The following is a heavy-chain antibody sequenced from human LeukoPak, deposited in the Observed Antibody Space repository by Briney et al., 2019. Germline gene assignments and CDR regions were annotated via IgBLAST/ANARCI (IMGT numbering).Heavy chain of an antibody. CDR3: ARAGQDGII. V-gene: IGHV3-23*01. Sequence: GGSLRLSCVASGFPFSSYWMTWVRQAPGKGLEWVSTISGSGSSTYYVDSVKGRFTISRDNSKNTLYLQMNSLRAEDTAVYYCARAGQDGIIWGQGTMVTVSS. CDR2: ISGSGSST. D-gene: IGHD1-26*01. CDR1: GFPFSSYW. J-gene: IGHJ3*02.